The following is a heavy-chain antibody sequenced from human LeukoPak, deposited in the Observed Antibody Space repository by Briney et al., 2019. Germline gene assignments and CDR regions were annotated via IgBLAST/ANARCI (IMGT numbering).Heavy chain of an antibody. CDR2: ISGSGGST. Sequence: GGSLRLSCAASGFTFSSYAMSWVRQAPGKGLEWVSAISGSGGSTYYADSVKGRFTVSRDNSKNTLYLQMNSLRAEDTAVYYCAKDRGVTVAARPPHDYWGQGTLVTVSS. CDR3: AKDRGVTVAARPPHDY. V-gene: IGHV3-23*01. CDR1: GFTFSSYA. J-gene: IGHJ4*02. D-gene: IGHD6-6*01.